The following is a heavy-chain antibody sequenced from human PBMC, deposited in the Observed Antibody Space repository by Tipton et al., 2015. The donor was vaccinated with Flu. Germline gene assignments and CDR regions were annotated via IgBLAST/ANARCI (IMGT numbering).Heavy chain of an antibody. CDR2: INPSGGST. D-gene: IGHD1-26*01. V-gene: IGHV1-46*01. J-gene: IGHJ5*02. CDR3: ARDEVGATTMTWFDP. Sequence: QSGAEVKKPGASVKVSCKASGYTFTSYYMHWVRQAPGQGLEWMGIINPSGGSTSYAQKFQGRVTMTRDTSTSTGYMELSSLRSEDTAVYYCARDEVGATTMTWFDPWGQGTLVTVSS. CDR1: GYTFTSYY.